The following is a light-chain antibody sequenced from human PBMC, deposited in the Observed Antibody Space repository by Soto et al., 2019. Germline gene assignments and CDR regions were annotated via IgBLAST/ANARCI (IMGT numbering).Light chain of an antibody. Sequence: IVLTQSPGTLSLSPGERATLSCRASQSVSSSYLAWYQQKPGQAPRLLIYGASSRATGIPDRFSGSGSGTDFTLTISRLEPEDFVVYYCQQYGSSRETFGQGTKVEIK. CDR1: QSVSSSY. J-gene: IGKJ1*01. V-gene: IGKV3-20*01. CDR3: QQYGSSRET. CDR2: GAS.